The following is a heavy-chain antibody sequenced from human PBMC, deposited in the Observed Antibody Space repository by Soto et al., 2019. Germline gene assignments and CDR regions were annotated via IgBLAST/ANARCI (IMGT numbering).Heavy chain of an antibody. V-gene: IGHV1-18*01. D-gene: IGHD3-10*01. Sequence: QVQLVQSGAEVKKPGASVKVSCKASGYTFSTYDISWVRQAPGQGLECMGWIRVYNGNTDYAQILQGRVTMTTDTSTSTAYMELRSLTSDDTAVYYCARHSGGSGDNHWGQGNLVNVSS. CDR3: ARHSGGSGDNH. CDR1: GYTFSTYD. J-gene: IGHJ5*02. CDR2: IRVYNGNT.